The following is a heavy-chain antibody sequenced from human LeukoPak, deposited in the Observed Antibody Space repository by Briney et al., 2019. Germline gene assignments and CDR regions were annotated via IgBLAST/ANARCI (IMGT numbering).Heavy chain of an antibody. D-gene: IGHD4-17*01. CDR2: ISYIGST. J-gene: IGHJ3*02. Sequence: SETLSLTCAVSDDSFSSHYWTWIRQPPGKGLEWIGYISYIGSTNYNPSLKSRVTISIDTSKNQFSLKLSSVTAADTAVYFCARDLVTVTKGFDIWGQGTMVSVSS. CDR3: ARDLVTVTKGFDI. CDR1: DDSFSSHY. V-gene: IGHV4-59*11.